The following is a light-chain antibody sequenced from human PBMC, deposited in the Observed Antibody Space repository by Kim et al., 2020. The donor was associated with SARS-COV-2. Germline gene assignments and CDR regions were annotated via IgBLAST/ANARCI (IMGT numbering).Light chain of an antibody. V-gene: IGKV1-39*01. Sequence: SSGDRVTITCRASQSISSYLNWYQQKPGKAPKLLIYAASSLQSGVPSRFSGSGSGTDFTLTISSLQPEDFATYYCQQSYSTPQLTFGGGTKVDIK. CDR1: QSISSY. CDR2: AAS. CDR3: QQSYSTPQLT. J-gene: IGKJ4*01.